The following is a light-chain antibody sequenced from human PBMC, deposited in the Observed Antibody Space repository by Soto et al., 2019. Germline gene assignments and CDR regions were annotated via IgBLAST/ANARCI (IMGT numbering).Light chain of an antibody. J-gene: IGKJ5*01. CDR1: QSVAANY. CDR2: GTS. CDR3: QQYGSSPIT. V-gene: IGKV3-20*01. Sequence: IVMTQSPATLSVSPGERATLFCRASQSVAANYLAWYQQKSGQAPRLLLYGTSSRATGIPDRLSGSGSGTDFTLTISRLEPEDFAVYYCQQYGSSPITFGQGTRLEIK.